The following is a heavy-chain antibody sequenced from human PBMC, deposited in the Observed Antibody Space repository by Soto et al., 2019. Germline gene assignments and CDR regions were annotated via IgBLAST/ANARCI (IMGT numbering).Heavy chain of an antibody. V-gene: IGHV4-30-4*01. J-gene: IGHJ4*02. Sequence: QVQLQESVPGLVKPSQPLSLTSTVSGGSISRGDYYWRWIRQPPGKGLEWLGYIYYIGSTYYNPSLKSHVNISVDTSKYQFCLELSPVTAADTAVYYCARDDPLPYCGGDCYFPLDYWGQVTLLTVSS. D-gene: IGHD2-21*02. CDR2: IYYIGST. CDR1: GGSISRGDYY. CDR3: ARDDPLPYCGGDCYFPLDY.